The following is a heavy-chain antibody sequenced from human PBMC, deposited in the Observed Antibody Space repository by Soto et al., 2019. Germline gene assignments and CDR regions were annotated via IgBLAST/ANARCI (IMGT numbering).Heavy chain of an antibody. J-gene: IGHJ3*02. CDR3: ALYPGVFAAPRSWFPGI. Sequence: SETLSLTCTVSGGSISSYYWSWIRQPPGKGLERIGYIYYSGSTNYNPSLKSRVTISVDTSKNQFSLKLSSVTAADTAVYYCALYPGVFAAPRSWFPGIRGEATIVT. V-gene: IGHV4-59*01. D-gene: IGHD3-10*01. CDR2: IYYSGST. CDR1: GGSISSYY.